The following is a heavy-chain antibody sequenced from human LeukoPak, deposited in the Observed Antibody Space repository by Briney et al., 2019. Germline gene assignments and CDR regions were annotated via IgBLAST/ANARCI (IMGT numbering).Heavy chain of an antibody. CDR2: ISYDGSNK. J-gene: IGHJ4*02. Sequence: GGSLRLSCAASGFTFSSYAMHWVRQAPGKVLEWVAVISYDGSNKYYADSVKGRFTISRDNSKNTLYLQMNSLRAEDTAVYYCARDDEYYYDSSGYSFDYWGQGTLVTVSS. V-gene: IGHV3-30-3*01. D-gene: IGHD3-22*01. CDR1: GFTFSSYA. CDR3: ARDDEYYYDSSGYSFDY.